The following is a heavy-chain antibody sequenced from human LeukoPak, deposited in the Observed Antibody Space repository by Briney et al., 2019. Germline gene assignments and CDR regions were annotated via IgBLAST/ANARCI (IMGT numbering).Heavy chain of an antibody. V-gene: IGHV3-11*01. Sequence: PGGSLRLSCAASGFTFSDYYMSWIRHAPGKGLEWVSYISSSGSTIYYADSVKGRFTTSRDNAKNSLYPQMNSLRAEDTAVYYCARGPVDSLNWFDPWGQGTLVTVSS. CDR3: ARGPVDSLNWFDP. D-gene: IGHD5-12*01. J-gene: IGHJ5*02. CDR2: ISSSGSTI. CDR1: GFTFSDYY.